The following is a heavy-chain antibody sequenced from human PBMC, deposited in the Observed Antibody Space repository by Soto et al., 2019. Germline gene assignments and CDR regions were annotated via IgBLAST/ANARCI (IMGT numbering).Heavy chain of an antibody. J-gene: IGHJ4*02. V-gene: IGHV3-21*06. Sequence: GGSLRLSCAASGFTFDDYAMHWVRQAPGKGLEWVSFISSTTNYIYYGDSMKGRFTISRDNAKNSLYLEMNSLRAEDTAVYYCARESEDLTSNFDYWGQGTLVTVSS. CDR2: ISSTTNYI. CDR3: ARESEDLTSNFDY. CDR1: GFTFDDYA.